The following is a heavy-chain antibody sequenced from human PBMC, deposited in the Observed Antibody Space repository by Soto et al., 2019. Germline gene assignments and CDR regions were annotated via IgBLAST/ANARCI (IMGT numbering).Heavy chain of an antibody. CDR3: AREQWLGVDY. J-gene: IGHJ4*02. CDR2: INAGNGNT. CDR1: GYTFTKYA. Sequence: QVQLVQSGAEEKKPGASVKVSCKASGYTFTKYAMHWVRQAAGQSLEAMGWINAGNGNTKYSQTFQGRVTITRDRSASTAYMELSSLRSEDTAVYYCAREQWLGVDYSGQGTLVTVSS. V-gene: IGHV1-3*05. D-gene: IGHD6-19*01.